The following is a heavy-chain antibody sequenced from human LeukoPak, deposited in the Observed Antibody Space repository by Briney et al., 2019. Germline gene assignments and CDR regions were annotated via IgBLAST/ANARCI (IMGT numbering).Heavy chain of an antibody. CDR3: ARDFYDSGGYLPDV. Sequence: SETLSLTCTVSGGSISSGDYYWSWIRQPPGKGLEWIGYIYYSGSTYYNPSLKSRVTISVDTSKNQFSLKLSSVTAADTAIYYCARDFYDSGGYLPDVWGQGTTVTVSS. J-gene: IGHJ6*02. V-gene: IGHV4-30-4*01. CDR1: GGSISSGDYY. D-gene: IGHD3-22*01. CDR2: IYYSGST.